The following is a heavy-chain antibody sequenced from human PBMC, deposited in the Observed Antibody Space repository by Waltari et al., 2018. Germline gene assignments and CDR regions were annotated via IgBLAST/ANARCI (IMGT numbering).Heavy chain of an antibody. Sequence: EVQLVESGGDLVQPGGSLRLSCAPPGFTFSNSWMDWVRQAPGKGLEWVANIKGDGSEKYYVDSVKGRFTISRDNDKNSLSLELNSLRVEDTAVYYCSWTLDYWGQGTLVTVSS. CDR3: SWTLDY. V-gene: IGHV3-7*01. J-gene: IGHJ4*02. CDR2: IKGDGSEK. CDR1: GFTFSNSW.